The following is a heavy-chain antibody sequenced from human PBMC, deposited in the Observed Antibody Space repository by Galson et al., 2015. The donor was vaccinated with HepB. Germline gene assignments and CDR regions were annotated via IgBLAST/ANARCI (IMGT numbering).Heavy chain of an antibody. J-gene: IGHJ4*02. CDR2: IKQDGSEK. V-gene: IGHV3-7*03. CDR1: GFTFSSYW. D-gene: IGHD3-22*01. CDR3: ARGLRREYYYDTGENDY. Sequence: SLRLSCAASGFTFSSYWMSWVRQAPGKGLEWVANIKQDGSEKYYVDSVKGRFTISRDSAKNSLYLQMNSLRAEDTAVYYCARGLRREYYYDTGENDYWGQGTLVTVSS.